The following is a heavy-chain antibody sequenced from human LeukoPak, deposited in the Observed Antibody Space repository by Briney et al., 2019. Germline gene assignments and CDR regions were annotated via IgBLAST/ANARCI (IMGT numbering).Heavy chain of an antibody. J-gene: IGHJ4*02. D-gene: IGHD2-2*01. CDR2: ISGSGGST. Sequence: GGSLRLSCAASGFTFSSYAMSWGRQAPGKGLEWVSAISGSGGSTYYADSVKGRFTISRDNSKNTLYLQMNSLRAEDTAVYYYATQHKHCSSTSCPLYYFDYWGQGTLVTVSS. CDR3: ATQHKHCSSTSCPLYYFDY. V-gene: IGHV3-23*01. CDR1: GFTFSSYA.